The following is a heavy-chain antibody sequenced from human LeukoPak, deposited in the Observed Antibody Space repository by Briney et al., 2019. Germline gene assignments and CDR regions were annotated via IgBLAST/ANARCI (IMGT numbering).Heavy chain of an antibody. CDR1: GYTFTGYY. D-gene: IGHD2-15*01. CDR2: IIPIFGTA. J-gene: IGHJ4*02. Sequence: GASVKVSCKASGYTFTGYYMHWVRQAPGQGLEWMGGIIPIFGTANYAQKFQGRVTITADKSTSTAYMELSSLRSEDTAVYYCARYCSGGSCYSDTHFDYWGQGTLVTVSS. V-gene: IGHV1-69*06. CDR3: ARYCSGGSCYSDTHFDY.